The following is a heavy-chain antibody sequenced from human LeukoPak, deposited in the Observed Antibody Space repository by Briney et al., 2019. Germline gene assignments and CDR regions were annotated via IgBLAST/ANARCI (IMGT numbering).Heavy chain of an antibody. V-gene: IGHV4-34*01. CDR2: INHSGST. D-gene: IGHD3-22*01. CDR3: ARGGYDSSGYKAPNFDY. CDR1: GGSFSGYY. J-gene: IGHJ4*02. Sequence: SETLSLTCAVYGGSFSGYYWSWIRQPPGKGLEWIGEINHSGSTNYNPSLKSRVTISVDTSKNQFSLKLSSVTAADTAVYYCARGGYDSSGYKAPNFDYWGQGTLVTVSS.